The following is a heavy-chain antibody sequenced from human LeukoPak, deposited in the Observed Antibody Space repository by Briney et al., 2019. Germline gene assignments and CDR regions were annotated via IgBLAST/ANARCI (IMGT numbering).Heavy chain of an antibody. Sequence: PGGSLRLSCAASGFTVSSNYMSWVRQAPGKGLEWVSVIYSGGSTYYADSVKGRFTISRDSSKNTLYLQMNSLRAEDTAVYYCARDRTGYFDYWGQGTLVTVSS. CDR3: ARDRTGYFDY. J-gene: IGHJ4*02. CDR2: IYSGGST. V-gene: IGHV3-66*01. CDR1: GFTVSSNY.